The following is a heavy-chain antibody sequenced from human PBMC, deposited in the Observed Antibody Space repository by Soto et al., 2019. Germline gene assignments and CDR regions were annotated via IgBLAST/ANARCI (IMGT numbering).Heavy chain of an antibody. CDR3: ARWNTPADY. J-gene: IGHJ4*02. CDR2: INHSGST. CDR1: GGSFSGYY. V-gene: IGHV4-34*01. D-gene: IGHD1-1*01. Sequence: PSETLSLTCAVYGGSFSGYYWSWIRQPPGKGLEWIGEINHSGSTNYNPSLKSRVTISVDTSKNQFSLKLSSVTAADTAVYYCARWNTPADYWGQGTLVTVSS.